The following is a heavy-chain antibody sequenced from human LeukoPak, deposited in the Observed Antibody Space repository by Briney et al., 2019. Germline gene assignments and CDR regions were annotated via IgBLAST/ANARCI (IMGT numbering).Heavy chain of an antibody. D-gene: IGHD6-6*01. CDR1: GGSISSSSYY. CDR2: IYYSGST. V-gene: IGHV4-39*01. CDR3: ARTYSSSSGQFDY. Sequence: PSETLSLTCTVSGGSISSSSYYWGWIRQPPGKGLEWIGSIYYSGSTYYNPSLKSRVTISVDTSKNQFSLKLSSVTAADTAVYYCARTYSSSSGQFDYWGQGTLVTVSS. J-gene: IGHJ4*02.